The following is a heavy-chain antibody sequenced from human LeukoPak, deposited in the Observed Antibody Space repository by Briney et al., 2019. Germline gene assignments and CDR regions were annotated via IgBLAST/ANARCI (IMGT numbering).Heavy chain of an antibody. CDR2: ISGSGGST. CDR1: GFTFSSYA. CDR3: AKVLGVVVAATDLGDGMDV. V-gene: IGHV3-23*01. D-gene: IGHD2-15*01. Sequence: GSLRLPCSASGFTFSSYAMSWVRQAPGEGLEWVSAISGSGGSTYYADSGKGRFTSSRNNSKNTLYLQMNSLRAEDTDVYYCAKVLGVVVAATDLGDGMDVWGKGTTVTVSS. J-gene: IGHJ6*04.